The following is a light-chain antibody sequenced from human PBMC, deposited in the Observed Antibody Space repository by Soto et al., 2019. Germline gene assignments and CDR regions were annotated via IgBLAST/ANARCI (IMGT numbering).Light chain of an antibody. J-gene: IGLJ2*01. CDR3: CSDAVSNVV. Sequence: QSVLTQPASVSGSPGQSITISCTGTSSDVGSYNIVSWYQQHPGTAHKLMIYEVSKRPSGVSNRFSGSKSGNTASLRISGLQAEDEDDYYACSDAVSNVVFGGGTKLTVL. CDR2: EVS. CDR1: SSDVGSYNI. V-gene: IGLV2-23*02.